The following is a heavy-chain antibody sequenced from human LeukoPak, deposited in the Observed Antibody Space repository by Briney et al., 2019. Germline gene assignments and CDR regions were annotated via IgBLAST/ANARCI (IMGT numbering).Heavy chain of an antibody. V-gene: IGHV4-30-4*01. CDR1: GGSISSGDYY. CDR2: IYYSGST. Sequence: SETLSLTCTVSGGSISSGDYYWGWVRQPPGTGLEWVGYIYYSGSTYYNPSLKSRVTISVDTSKNQFSLKLSSVTAADTAVYYCARDRADYYYYGMDVWGQGTTVTVSS. J-gene: IGHJ6*02. D-gene: IGHD3-10*01. CDR3: ARDRADYYYYGMDV.